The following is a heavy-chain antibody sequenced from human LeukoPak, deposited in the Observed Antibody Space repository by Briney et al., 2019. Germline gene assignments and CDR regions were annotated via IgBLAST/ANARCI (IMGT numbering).Heavy chain of an antibody. J-gene: IGHJ4*02. V-gene: IGHV4-39*07. D-gene: IGHD3-9*01. Sequence: SETLSLTCIVSGGSISSNSYYWGWIRQPPGKGLEWIGSIYYSGSTYYNPSLKSRVTISVDTSKNQFSLKLRSVTAADTAVYYCARVHYDILTGYYRGGYFDYWGQGTLVTVSS. CDR1: GGSISSNSYY. CDR2: IYYSGST. CDR3: ARVHYDILTGYYRGGYFDY.